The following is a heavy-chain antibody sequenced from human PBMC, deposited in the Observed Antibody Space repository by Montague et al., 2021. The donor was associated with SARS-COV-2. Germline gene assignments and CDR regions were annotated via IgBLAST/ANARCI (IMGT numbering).Heavy chain of an antibody. J-gene: IGHJ3*01. CDR1: SDSISSRSYC. D-gene: IGHD4-23*01. CDR3: ARRRDRSTVVSPAVFDL. CDR2: ICYGGST. V-gene: IGHV4-39*01. Sequence: SETRSLTCSVSSDSISSRSYCWAWIRQSPGKGLEWIGNICYGGSTYYNPSLRSRVVMSAETSKSQFSLKLYSVTAADTSIYYCARRRDRSTVVSPAVFDLWGQGIMVIVSS.